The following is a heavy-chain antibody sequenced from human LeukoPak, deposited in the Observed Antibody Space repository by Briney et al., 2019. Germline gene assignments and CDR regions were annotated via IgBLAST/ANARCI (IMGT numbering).Heavy chain of an antibody. CDR3: ARGGFGDYD. V-gene: IGHV3-7*01. D-gene: IGHD4-17*01. CDR2: IKPDGSEK. Sequence: GGSLRLSCTASGSTFSDFWMGWVRQAPGKGLEWVAHIKPDGSEKYYVESVKGRFSISRDNARNSLFLQMNTLRAEDTAVYYCARGGFGDYDWGQGTLVTVSS. CDR1: GSTFSDFW. J-gene: IGHJ4*02.